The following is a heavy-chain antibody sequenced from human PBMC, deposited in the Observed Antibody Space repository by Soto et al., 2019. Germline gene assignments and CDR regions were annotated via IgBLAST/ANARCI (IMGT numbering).Heavy chain of an antibody. V-gene: IGHV3-7*05. Sequence: GGSLRLSCVTSGLTFSNYWLSWVRQAPGKGLEWVANINQAGNKKYYVDSVKGRFTISRDNAKNSLYLQMNSLKAEDTAVYYCARDRGSGRYRGQGTLVTVSS. D-gene: IGHD2-8*02. J-gene: IGHJ4*02. CDR3: ARDRGSGRY. CDR1: GLTFSNYW. CDR2: INQAGNKK.